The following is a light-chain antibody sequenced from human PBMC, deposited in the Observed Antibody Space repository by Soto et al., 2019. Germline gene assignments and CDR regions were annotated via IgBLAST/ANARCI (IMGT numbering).Light chain of an antibody. V-gene: IGKV3-15*01. Sequence: EIVMTQSPATLSVSPGEGATLSCKASQNVYNNLAWYQQRPGQPPRLLIYDASTRATGISARFSGSGYGTEFTLTISSPQSEDFAVYFCQQCRNWPLTFGGGTKVESK. CDR1: QNVYNN. J-gene: IGKJ4*01. CDR2: DAS. CDR3: QQCRNWPLT.